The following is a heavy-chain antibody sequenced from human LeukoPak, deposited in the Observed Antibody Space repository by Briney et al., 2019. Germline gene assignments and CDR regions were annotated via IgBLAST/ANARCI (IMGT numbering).Heavy chain of an antibody. CDR2: IRYDGSNK. D-gene: IGHD3-10*01. CDR1: GFTFSSYG. Sequence: GGSLRLSCAASGFTFSSYGMHWVRQAPGKGLEWVAFIRYDGSNKYYADSVKGRFTISRDNSKNTLYLQMNSLRAEDTAVYYCAKDRGADYYFDYWGQGTLVTVSS. CDR3: AKDRGADYYFDY. V-gene: IGHV3-30*02. J-gene: IGHJ4*02.